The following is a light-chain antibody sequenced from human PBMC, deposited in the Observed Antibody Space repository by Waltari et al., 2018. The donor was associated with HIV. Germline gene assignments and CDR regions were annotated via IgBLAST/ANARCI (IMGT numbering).Light chain of an antibody. V-gene: IGLV1-40*01. Sequence: QSVLTQPPSVSGAPGQTVTISCTGSSANLGANCDVHWYQQFPGTVPRLVIYSNTNRPAGVPDRFSGSKSGTSASLVITGLQAEDEADYYCQSYDSSLNNYVIIGGGTKVTVL. J-gene: IGLJ2*01. CDR1: SANLGANCD. CDR3: QSYDSSLNNYVI. CDR2: SNT.